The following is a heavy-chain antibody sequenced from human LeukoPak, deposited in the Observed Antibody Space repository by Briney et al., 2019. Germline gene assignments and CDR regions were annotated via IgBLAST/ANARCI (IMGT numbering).Heavy chain of an antibody. J-gene: IGHJ4*02. CDR1: GYTFTSYG. V-gene: IGHV1-2*02. D-gene: IGHD3-22*01. CDR2: INPNSGGT. Sequence: ASVKVSCKASGYTFTSYGISWVRQAPGQGLEWMGWINPNSGGTNYAQKFQGRVTMTRDTSISTAYMELSRLRSDDTAVYYCARGNYYDSSGYYPIDYWGQGTLVTVSS. CDR3: ARGNYYDSSGYYPIDY.